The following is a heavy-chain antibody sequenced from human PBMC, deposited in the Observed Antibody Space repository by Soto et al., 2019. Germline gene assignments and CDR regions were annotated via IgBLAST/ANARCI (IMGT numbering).Heavy chain of an antibody. J-gene: IGHJ4*02. CDR3: ARRKGGNYGHYFDY. CDR2: IYSSGST. V-gene: IGHV4-4*09. D-gene: IGHD4-17*01. CDR1: GGSISTNY. Sequence: SETLSLTCTVSGGSISTNYWSWIRQPPGKGLEWIGYIYSSGSTNYNPSLESRVIISVDTSKNQFSLNLSSVTATDTAIYYCARRKGGNYGHYFDYWGQGTLVTVSS.